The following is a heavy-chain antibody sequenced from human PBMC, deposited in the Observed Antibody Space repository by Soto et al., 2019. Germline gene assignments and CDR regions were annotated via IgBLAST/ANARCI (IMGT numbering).Heavy chain of an antibody. J-gene: IGHJ6*02. V-gene: IGHV3-23*01. D-gene: IGHD3-10*01. CDR2: ISGSGGST. CDR1: GFTFSSYA. CDR3: EKLVRGSAEVYGMDV. Sequence: EVQLLESGGGLVQPGGSLRLSCAASGFTFSSYAMSWVRQAPGKGLEWVSAISGSGGSTYYADSVKGRFTISRDNSKNTLYLQMNSLRAEDTAVYYWEKLVRGSAEVYGMDVWGQGTTVTVSS.